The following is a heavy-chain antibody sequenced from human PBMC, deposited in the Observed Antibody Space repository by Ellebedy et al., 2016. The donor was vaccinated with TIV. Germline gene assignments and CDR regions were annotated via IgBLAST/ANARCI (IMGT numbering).Heavy chain of an antibody. CDR3: ARDLGRYGMDV. J-gene: IGHJ6*02. V-gene: IGHV4-59*01. Sequence: MPSETLSLTCSVSGGSIHTYYWTWIRKPQGQGLEGIGDMHHSGNSNIHPSLKSRVTLSVDTSKNQFSLDMTSVTAADTAKYYCARDLGRYGMDVWGQGTTVTVSS. CDR2: MHHSGNS. CDR1: GGSIHTYY.